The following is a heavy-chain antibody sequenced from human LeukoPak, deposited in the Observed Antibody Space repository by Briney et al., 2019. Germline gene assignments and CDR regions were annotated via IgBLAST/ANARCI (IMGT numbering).Heavy chain of an antibody. CDR1: GFIVSSIY. CDR2: ISGGGDT. D-gene: IGHD3-16*01. Sequence: HPVGSLRLSCAASGFIVSSIYMSWVRRAPGKGLEWVSFISGGGDTYYADSVKGRFTISRDNSKNTLYLQMNSLRADDTAIYYCAIRAGEGYPYYFDYWGQGTLVTVSS. CDR3: AIRAGEGYPYYFDY. J-gene: IGHJ4*02. V-gene: IGHV3-53*01.